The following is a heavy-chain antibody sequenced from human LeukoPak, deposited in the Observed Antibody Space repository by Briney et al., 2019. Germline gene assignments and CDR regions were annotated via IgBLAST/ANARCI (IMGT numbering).Heavy chain of an antibody. V-gene: IGHV1-18*01. J-gene: IGHJ4*02. CDR2: ISGYNGNT. Sequence: GASVKVSCKASGYTFTSYGISWVRQAPGQGLEWMGWISGYNGNTNYAQKFQGRVTMTTDTATTTAYMELRSLRSDDTAVYYCARSRWGIAAAGTDYWGQGTLVTVSS. CDR3: ARSRWGIAAAGTDY. CDR1: GYTFTSYG. D-gene: IGHD6-13*01.